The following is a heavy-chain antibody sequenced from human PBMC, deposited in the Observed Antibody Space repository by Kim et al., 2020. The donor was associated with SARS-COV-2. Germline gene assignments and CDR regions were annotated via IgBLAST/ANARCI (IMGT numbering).Heavy chain of an antibody. CDR2: ISSSGDNT. D-gene: IGHD2-2*01. V-gene: IGHV3-23*01. Sequence: GGSLRLSCAASGFTFTDYAMSWVSQAPGKGLEWVSYISSSGDNTRHADSVKGRFTISRDNSQNTLFLQMSNLRADDTAVYYCATSYASWTFSGWPDYWGQGALVTVSS. J-gene: IGHJ4*02. CDR1: GFTFTDYA. CDR3: ATSYASWTFSGWPDY.